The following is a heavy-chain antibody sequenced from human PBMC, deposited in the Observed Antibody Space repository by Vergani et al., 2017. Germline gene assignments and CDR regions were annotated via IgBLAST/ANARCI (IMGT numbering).Heavy chain of an antibody. D-gene: IGHD3-22*01. CDR2: ISGSGGST. V-gene: IGHV3-23*01. CDR3: ARDPTMIAGPSYWYFDL. CDR1: GFTFSSYA. Sequence: EVQLLESGGGLVQPGGSLRLSCAASGFTFSSYAMSWVRQAPGKGLEWVSAISGSGGSTYYADSVKGRFTISRDNSKNTLYLQMNSLRAEDTAVYYCARDPTMIAGPSYWYFDLWGRGTLVTLSS. J-gene: IGHJ2*01.